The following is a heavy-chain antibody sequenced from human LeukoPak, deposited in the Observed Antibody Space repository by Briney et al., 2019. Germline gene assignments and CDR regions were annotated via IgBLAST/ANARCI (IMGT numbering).Heavy chain of an antibody. D-gene: IGHD3-10*01. V-gene: IGHV3-48*04. J-gene: IGHJ4*02. Sequence: GGSLRLSCAASGFTFSSYSMNWVRQAPGKGLEWVSYISSSGSTIYYADSVKGRFTISRDNAKNSLYLQMNSLRAEDTAVYYCARDRGDGAENDYWGQGTLVTVSS. CDR3: ARDRGDGAENDY. CDR1: GFTFSSYS. CDR2: ISSSGSTI.